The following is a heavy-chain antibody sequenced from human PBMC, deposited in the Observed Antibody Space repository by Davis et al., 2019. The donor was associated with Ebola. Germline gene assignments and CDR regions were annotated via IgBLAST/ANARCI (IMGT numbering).Heavy chain of an antibody. J-gene: IGHJ5*02. CDR1: GFTFSSYE. D-gene: IGHD3-3*01. V-gene: IGHV3-48*03. CDR3: ARPNYDFWGWFDP. Sequence: GESLKISRVASGFTFSSYEMNWVRQAPGKGLEWVSYISSRGSSIYYADSVKGRFTISRDNAKNSLYLQMNSLRAEDTAVYYCARPNYDFWGWFDPWGQGTLVTVSS. CDR2: ISSRGSSI.